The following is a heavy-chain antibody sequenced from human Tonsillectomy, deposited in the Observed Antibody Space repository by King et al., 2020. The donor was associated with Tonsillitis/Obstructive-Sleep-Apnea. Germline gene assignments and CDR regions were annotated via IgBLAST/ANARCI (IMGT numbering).Heavy chain of an antibody. CDR1: GFTFSNYW. D-gene: IGHD6-19*01. V-gene: IGHV3-7*03. CDR3: ARDDAPVPATY. J-gene: IGHJ4*02. CDR2: IKPEGSEK. Sequence: VQLVESGGDLVQPGGSLRLSCVASGFTFSNYWMSWVRQAPGKGLEWVANIKPEGSEKHYMDSVKGRFTISRDNARNTLYLQLNSLRVEDTAVYYCARDDAPVPATYCGQGTLGTVSS.